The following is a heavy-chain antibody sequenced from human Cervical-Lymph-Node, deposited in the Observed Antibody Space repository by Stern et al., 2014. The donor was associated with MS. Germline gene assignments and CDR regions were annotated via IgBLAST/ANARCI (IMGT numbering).Heavy chain of an antibody. CDR2: INPSGGST. J-gene: IGHJ6*02. CDR3: ARARSLYYGMEV. Sequence: QVQLVQSGAEVTKPGAAVKVSCKASGYTFTSYYIHWVRPAPGQGLEWLGVINPSGGSTDYAQRLQGRVTMTRATSTSTVYMELRSLRSEDTAVYYCARARSLYYGMEVWGQGTSITVSS. V-gene: IGHV1-46*04. CDR1: GYTFTSYY.